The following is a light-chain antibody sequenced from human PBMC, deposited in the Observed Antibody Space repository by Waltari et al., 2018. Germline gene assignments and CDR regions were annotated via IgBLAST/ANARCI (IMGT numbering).Light chain of an antibody. CDR2: SNN. Sequence: QSVLTQPPSTSGTPGQRVTISCSGSSSNIGTNPVNWYQHLPGTAPKLLIYSNNQRPSGVPGRFSGSKSGTSASLAISGLQFEDEADYYCAAWDDTLNGYVFGTGTKVTVL. CDR3: AAWDDTLNGYV. J-gene: IGLJ1*01. CDR1: SSNIGTNP. V-gene: IGLV1-44*01.